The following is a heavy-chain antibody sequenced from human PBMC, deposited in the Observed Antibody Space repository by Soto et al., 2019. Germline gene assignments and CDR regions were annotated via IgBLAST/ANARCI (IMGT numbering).Heavy chain of an antibody. J-gene: IGHJ4*02. CDR2: IYYSGST. CDR1: GGSISSYY. V-gene: IGHV4-59*01. Sequence: SETLSLTCTVSGGSISSYYWSWIRQPPGKGLEWIGYIYYSGSTNYNPSLKSRVTISVDTSKNQFALKLSSGTAADTAVYYCARDNYGSGSYYNRYFDYWGQGTLVTVSS. CDR3: ARDNYGSGSYYNRYFDY. D-gene: IGHD3-10*01.